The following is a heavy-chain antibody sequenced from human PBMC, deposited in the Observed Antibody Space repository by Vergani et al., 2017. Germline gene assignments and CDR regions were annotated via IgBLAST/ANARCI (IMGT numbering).Heavy chain of an antibody. J-gene: IGHJ4*02. CDR2: ISWNSGSI. Sequence: EVQLVESGGGLVQPGRSLRLSCAASGFTFDDYAMHWVRQAPGKGLEWVSGISWNSGSIGYADSVKGRFTISRDNVKKSLYLQMNSLRAEDTALYYCAKGRRDILTARIDYWGQGTLVTVSS. V-gene: IGHV3-9*01. CDR3: AKGRRDILTARIDY. D-gene: IGHD3-9*01. CDR1: GFTFDDYA.